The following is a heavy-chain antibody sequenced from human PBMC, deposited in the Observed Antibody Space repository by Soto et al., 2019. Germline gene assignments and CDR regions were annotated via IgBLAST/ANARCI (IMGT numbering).Heavy chain of an antibody. Sequence: QVQLVQSGAEVKKPGSSVKVSCKASGGTFSSYRINWVRQAPGQGLEWVGGIVPIYRTADYAQKFQGRVTITADESARTSYMELRSLKSQDTAGYYCVRAPLLSAETLPENYFDDWGQGTQVNVSS. D-gene: IGHD2-15*01. CDR2: IVPIYRTA. CDR3: VRAPLLSAETLPENYFDD. J-gene: IGHJ4*02. V-gene: IGHV1-69*01. CDR1: GGTFSSYR.